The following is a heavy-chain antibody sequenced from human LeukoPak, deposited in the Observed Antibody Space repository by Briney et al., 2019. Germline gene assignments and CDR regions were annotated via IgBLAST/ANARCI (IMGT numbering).Heavy chain of an antibody. D-gene: IGHD2-2*01. CDR2: ISASGGTI. J-gene: IGHJ4*02. CDR1: GFIFNNYA. Sequence: PGGSLRLSCAASGFIFNNYAMNWVRRAPAKGLEWVSIISASGGTIFYADSVKGRFAISRDNSKSTLYLQLNSLRGEDTAVDHCAKGARAGYWRSTSCSPTSYFDYWRQPTLVTLPS. CDR3: AKGARAGYWRSTSCSPTSYFDY. V-gene: IGHV3-23*01.